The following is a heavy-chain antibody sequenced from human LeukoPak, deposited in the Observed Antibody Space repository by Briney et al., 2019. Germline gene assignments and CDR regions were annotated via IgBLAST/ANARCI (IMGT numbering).Heavy chain of an antibody. CDR3: ARGVVGVIEVRVYYVDY. CDR2: INHSGIT. Sequence: SETLSLTCAVYGGSFSGYYWSWIRQPPGKGLEWVGEINHSGITNCNPSLKSRVTMSLDTSKSQFSLKLSSVTAADTALYYCARGVVGVIEVRVYYVDYWGQGTLVTVSS. CDR1: GGSFSGYY. V-gene: IGHV4-34*01. D-gene: IGHD3-3*01. J-gene: IGHJ4*02.